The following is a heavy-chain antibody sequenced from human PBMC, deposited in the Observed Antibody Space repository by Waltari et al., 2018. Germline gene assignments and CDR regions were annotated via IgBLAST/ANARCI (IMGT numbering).Heavy chain of an antibody. Sequence: QVQLVQSGAEVKKPGASVKVSCKVSGYTLTEFSRHWVRQAPGKGLEWMGGFDPEDGETIYAQKFQGRVTMTEDTSTDTAYMELSSLRSEDTAVYYCATTNPSSIAARTLDYWGQGTLVTVSS. V-gene: IGHV1-24*01. CDR1: GYTLTEFS. D-gene: IGHD6-6*01. CDR2: FDPEDGET. J-gene: IGHJ4*02. CDR3: ATTNPSSIAARTLDY.